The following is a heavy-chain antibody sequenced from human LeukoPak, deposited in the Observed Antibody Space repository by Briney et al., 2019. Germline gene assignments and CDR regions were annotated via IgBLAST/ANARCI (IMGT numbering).Heavy chain of an antibody. Sequence: GGSLRLSCAASGFTFDDYAMHWVRQAPGKGLEWVSGISWNSGSIGYADSVKGRFTISRDNAKNSLYLQMNSLRAEDTALYYCAKAGYGYYDSSGYWGTYYFDYWGQGTLVTVSS. V-gene: IGHV3-9*01. CDR2: ISWNSGSI. D-gene: IGHD3-22*01. CDR3: AKAGYGYYDSSGYWGTYYFDY. J-gene: IGHJ4*02. CDR1: GFTFDDYA.